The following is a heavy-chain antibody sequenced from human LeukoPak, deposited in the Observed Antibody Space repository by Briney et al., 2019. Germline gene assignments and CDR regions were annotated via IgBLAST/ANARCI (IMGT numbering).Heavy chain of an antibody. D-gene: IGHD3-9*01. J-gene: IGHJ3*02. Sequence: SGPALVKPTQTLTLTCTFSGFSLSTSAMCVSWIHQPSGKALEWLARLDWDDDKYYSTSLKTRLTISKDTSKNQVVLTMTNMDPVDTATCYCARHAPRWVLTGYSSDAFDIWVQGTMVTVSS. CDR1: GFSLSTSAMC. V-gene: IGHV2-70*11. CDR3: ARHAPRWVLTGYSSDAFDI. CDR2: LDWDDDK.